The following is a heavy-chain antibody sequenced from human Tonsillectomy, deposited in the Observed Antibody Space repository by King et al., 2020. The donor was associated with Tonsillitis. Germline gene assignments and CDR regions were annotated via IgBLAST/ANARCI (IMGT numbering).Heavy chain of an antibody. CDR3: AKDLIRGVATISVLSFDP. J-gene: IGHJ5*02. V-gene: IGHV3-9*01. Sequence: VQLVESGGGLVQPGRSLRLSCAASGFTFDDYAMHWVRQAPGKGLQWVSGISWNSGSIGYADSGKGRFTISRDNAKNSLYLQMNSLRAEDTALYYCAKDLIRGVATISVLSFDPWGQGTLVTVSS. CDR2: ISWNSGSI. CDR1: GFTFDDYA. D-gene: IGHD5-12*01.